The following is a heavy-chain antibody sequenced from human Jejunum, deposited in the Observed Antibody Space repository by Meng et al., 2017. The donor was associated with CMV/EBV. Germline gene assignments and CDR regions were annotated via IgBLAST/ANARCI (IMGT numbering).Heavy chain of an antibody. V-gene: IGHV1-2*02. CDR3: AKDAGSFLDYYFDF. Sequence: SEYPFTEYYEHWVRQAPGQGLEWLGYLNPYTGDTNYAQKFQGRVSMTRDTPTNTAYMELTRLRSDDTALYYCAKDAGSFLDYYFDFWGQGTLVTVSS. J-gene: IGHJ4*02. CDR1: EYPFTEYY. D-gene: IGHD3-10*01. CDR2: LNPYTGDT.